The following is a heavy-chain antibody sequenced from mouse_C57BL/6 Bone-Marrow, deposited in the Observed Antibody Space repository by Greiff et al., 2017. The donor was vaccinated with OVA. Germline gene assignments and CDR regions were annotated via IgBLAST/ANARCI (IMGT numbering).Heavy chain of an antibody. Sequence: QVQLQQPGAELVKPGASVKLSCKASGYTFTSYWMHWVKQRPGQGLEWIGMIHPNSGSTNYNEKFKSKATLTVDKSSSTAYMQLSSLTSEDSAVYYCARGRFYGSSYYFDYWGQGTTLTVSS. V-gene: IGHV1-64*01. CDR3: ARGRFYGSSYYFDY. D-gene: IGHD1-1*01. J-gene: IGHJ2*01. CDR2: IHPNSGST. CDR1: GYTFTSYW.